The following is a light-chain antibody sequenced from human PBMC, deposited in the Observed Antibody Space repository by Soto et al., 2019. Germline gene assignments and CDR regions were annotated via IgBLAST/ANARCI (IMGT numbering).Light chain of an antibody. CDR3: SSYTSSSTLVV. V-gene: IGLV2-14*01. Sequence: QSALTQPASVSGSPGQSITISCTGTSSDIGGYNYVSWYQQYPGKAPKLIIYDVSNRPSGVSNRFSGSKSGNTASLTISGLQAEDEADYYCSSYTSSSTLVVFGGGTKSPS. CDR1: SSDIGGYNY. CDR2: DVS. J-gene: IGLJ3*02.